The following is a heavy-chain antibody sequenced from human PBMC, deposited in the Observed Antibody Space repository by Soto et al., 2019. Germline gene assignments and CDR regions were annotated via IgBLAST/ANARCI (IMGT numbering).Heavy chain of an antibody. D-gene: IGHD2-2*01. Sequence: ASVKVSCKTSGYTFTDYYIHWVRQAPGLGLEWMGWINPSSGGTNYAQRFQGRVTMTWDTSISTAYLELSNLRSDDTAVYYCARDFAPVILPSAVVGNWFDPWGQGTLVAVSS. CDR3: ARDFAPVILPSAVVGNWFDP. CDR2: INPSSGGT. CDR1: GYTFTDYY. J-gene: IGHJ5*02. V-gene: IGHV1-2*02.